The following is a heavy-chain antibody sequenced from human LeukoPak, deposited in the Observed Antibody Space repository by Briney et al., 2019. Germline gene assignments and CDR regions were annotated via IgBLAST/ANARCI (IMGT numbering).Heavy chain of an antibody. V-gene: IGHV3-30*18. CDR1: GFTFRSYA. J-gene: IGHJ6*03. CDR2: ISYDGSNK. Sequence: GGSLRLSCAASGFTFRSYAMHWVRQAPGKGLEWVAVISYDGSNKYFGDSVKGRFTISRDNSKNTLYLQMDSLRAEDTAIYYCAKAVTSDYHSLYQQHYLDVWGKGNTVTVSS. D-gene: IGHD3-10*01. CDR3: AKAVTSDYHSLYQQHYLDV.